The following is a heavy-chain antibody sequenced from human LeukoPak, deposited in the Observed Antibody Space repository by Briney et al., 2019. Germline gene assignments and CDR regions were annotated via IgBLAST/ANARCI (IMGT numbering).Heavy chain of an antibody. J-gene: IGHJ3*02. Sequence: PGGSLRLSCAASGFTFSSYSMNWVRQAPGKGLDWVSSISSSSSYIYYADAVKGRFTISRDNAKNSLYLQMNSLRAEDTAVYYCARGLAGNAFDIWGQGTMVTVSS. V-gene: IGHV3-21*01. CDR1: GFTFSSYS. CDR2: ISSSSSYI. CDR3: ARGLAGNAFDI. D-gene: IGHD1-26*01.